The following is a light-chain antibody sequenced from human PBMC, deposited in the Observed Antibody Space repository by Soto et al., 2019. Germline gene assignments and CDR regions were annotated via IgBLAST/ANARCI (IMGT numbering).Light chain of an antibody. J-gene: IGKJ1*01. CDR2: AAS. CDR3: QQSGDTPPWT. CDR1: QSIRKY. V-gene: IGKV1-39*01. Sequence: DIQMTQSPSTLSGSVGDRVTITCRASQSIRKYLNWYQHKPGKVPTLLIYAASSLQSGVPSRFSGSGSGTEFTLTITSLQPEDFATYYCQQSGDTPPWTFGQGTRWIS.